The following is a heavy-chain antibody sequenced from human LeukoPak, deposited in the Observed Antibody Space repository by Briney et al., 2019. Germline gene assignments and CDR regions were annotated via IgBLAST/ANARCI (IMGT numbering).Heavy chain of an antibody. Sequence: SETLSLTCTVSGVSISTSNSYWGWIRQPPGKGLEWIGSMYYTGNAYYNASLKSRVTISIDTSKNQISLRLTSVTATDTAMYYCARQTGSGLFTLPGGQGTLVTVSS. CDR2: MYYTGNA. D-gene: IGHD3/OR15-3a*01. J-gene: IGHJ4*02. CDR1: GVSISTSNSY. CDR3: ARQTGSGLFTLP. V-gene: IGHV4-39*01.